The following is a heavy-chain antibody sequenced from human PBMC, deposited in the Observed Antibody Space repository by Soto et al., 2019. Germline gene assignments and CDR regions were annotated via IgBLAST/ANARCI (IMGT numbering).Heavy chain of an antibody. J-gene: IGHJ6*02. Sequence: GSLGLSCAASGFTFSSYWMHWVRQAPGKGLEWIGYIHYSGNTKYNPSLKSRVTISADTSKNQFSLKLTSVTAADTAVYYCARDRVSGPSSSSASPLNGYYYGMDVWGQGTTVTVSS. CDR3: ARDRVSGPSSSSASPLNGYYYGMDV. D-gene: IGHD6-13*01. CDR2: IHYSGNT. V-gene: IGHV4-59*12. CDR1: GFTFSSYW.